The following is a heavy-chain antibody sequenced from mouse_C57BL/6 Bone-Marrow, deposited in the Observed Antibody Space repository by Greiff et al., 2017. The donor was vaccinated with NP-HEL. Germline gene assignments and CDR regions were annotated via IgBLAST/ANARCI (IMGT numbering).Heavy chain of an antibody. CDR2: IDPSDSYT. CDR3: AREGYYYGFAY. J-gene: IGHJ3*01. D-gene: IGHD1-1*01. V-gene: IGHV1-69*01. CDR1: GYTFTSYW. Sequence: QVQLQQPGAELVMPGASVKLSCKASGYTFTSYWMHWVKQRPGQGLEWIGEIDPSDSYTNYNQKFKGKSILTVDKSSSTAYMQISSLTSEDSAVYYCAREGYYYGFAYWGQGTLVTVSA.